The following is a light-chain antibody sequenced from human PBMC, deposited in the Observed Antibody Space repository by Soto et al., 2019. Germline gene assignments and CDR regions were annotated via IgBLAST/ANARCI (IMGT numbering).Light chain of an antibody. CDR3: KSYTTSTSFV. Sequence: QSVLTQYASVSGSVAQSITISCTGTRSAIVTYNYVSWYQQHPCKAPRLVIYDVSNRPSGVSNRFSGSKSGNTASLTIAGLQSEDEADYYCKSYTTSTSFVFGTGTKVTVL. CDR2: DVS. CDR1: RSAIVTYNY. J-gene: IGLJ1*01. V-gene: IGLV2-14*01.